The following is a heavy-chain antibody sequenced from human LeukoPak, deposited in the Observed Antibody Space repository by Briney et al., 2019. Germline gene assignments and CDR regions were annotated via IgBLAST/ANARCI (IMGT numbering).Heavy chain of an antibody. CDR3: ARDVVRGAPGVAYYFDY. J-gene: IGHJ4*02. CDR1: GFTFSSYA. V-gene: IGHV3-30-3*01. Sequence: QPGGSLRLSCAASGFTFSSYAMSWVRQAPGKGLEWVAVISYDGSNKYYADSVKGRFTISRDNSKNTLYLQMNSLRAEDTAVYYCARDVVRGAPGVAYYFDYWGQGTLVTVSS. D-gene: IGHD3-10*01. CDR2: ISYDGSNK.